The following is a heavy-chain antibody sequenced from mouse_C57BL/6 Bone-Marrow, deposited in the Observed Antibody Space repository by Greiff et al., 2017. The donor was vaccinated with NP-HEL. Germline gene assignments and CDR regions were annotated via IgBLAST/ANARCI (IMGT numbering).Heavy chain of an antibody. Sequence: DVMLVESGGGLVQPGGSLSLSCAASGFTFTDYYMSWVRQPPGKALEWLGFIRNKANGYTTEYSASVKGRFTISRDNSQSILYLQMNALRAEDSATYYCARFYYYGSSLYYAMDYWGQGTSVTVSS. CDR1: GFTFTDYY. J-gene: IGHJ4*01. V-gene: IGHV7-3*01. CDR2: IRNKANGYTT. D-gene: IGHD1-1*01. CDR3: ARFYYYGSSLYYAMDY.